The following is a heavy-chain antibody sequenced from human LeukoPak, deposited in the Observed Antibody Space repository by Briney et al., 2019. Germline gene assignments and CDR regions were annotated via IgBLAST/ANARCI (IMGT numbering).Heavy chain of an antibody. J-gene: IGHJ4*02. CDR3: ATDHGFHYGAYFDY. V-gene: IGHV3-48*02. CDR2: ISSSSRTI. CDR1: GFTFSSYV. Sequence: GGSLRLSCAASGFTFSSYVMNWVRQAPGKGLEWVSYISSSSRTIYYADSVKGRFTISRDNARNSLYLQLNSLRDEDTAVYYCATDHGFHYGAYFDYWGQGTLVTVSS. D-gene: IGHD4-17*01.